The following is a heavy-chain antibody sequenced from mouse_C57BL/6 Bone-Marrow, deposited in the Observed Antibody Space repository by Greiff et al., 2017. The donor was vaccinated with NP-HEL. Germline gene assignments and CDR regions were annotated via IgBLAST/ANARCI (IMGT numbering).Heavy chain of an antibody. D-gene: IGHD2-5*01. Sequence: EVKLMESGGGLVKPGGSLKLSCAASGFTFSSYALSRVRQTPEKRLEWVATISDGGSYTYYPENVKGRFTISRDTANNTLYLQMSHLKSEDTAMYYCARDRMNYSNPFAYWGQGTLVTVSA. CDR1: GFTFSSYA. CDR3: ARDRMNYSNPFAY. J-gene: IGHJ3*01. V-gene: IGHV5-4*01. CDR2: ISDGGSYT.